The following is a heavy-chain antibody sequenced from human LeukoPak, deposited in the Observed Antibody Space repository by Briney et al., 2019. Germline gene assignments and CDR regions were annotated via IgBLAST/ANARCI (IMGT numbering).Heavy chain of an antibody. V-gene: IGHV3-30*03. CDR3: AGSYGDYGMDV. CDR1: GFTFSSYG. CDR2: ISYDGSNK. J-gene: IGHJ6*02. D-gene: IGHD4-17*01. Sequence: GGSLRLSCAAPGFTFSSYGMHWVRQAPGKGLEWVAVISYDGSNKYYADSVKGRFTISRDNSKNTLYLQMNSLRAEDTAVYYCAGSYGDYGMDVWGQGTTVTVSS.